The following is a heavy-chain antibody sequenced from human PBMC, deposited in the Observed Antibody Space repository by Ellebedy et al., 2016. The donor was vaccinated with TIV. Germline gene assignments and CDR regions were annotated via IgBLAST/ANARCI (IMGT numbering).Heavy chain of an antibody. CDR3: ARDRRLGYYYYGMDV. CDR2: IYYSGST. D-gene: IGHD3-10*01. V-gene: IGHV4-61*01. CDR1: GGSVSSGSYY. J-gene: IGHJ6*02. Sequence: SETLSLXCTVSGGSVSSGSYYWSWIRQPPGKGLEWIGYIYYSGSTNYNPSLKSRVTISVDTSKNQFSLKLSSVTAADTAVYYCARDRRLGYYYYGMDVWGQGTTVTVSS.